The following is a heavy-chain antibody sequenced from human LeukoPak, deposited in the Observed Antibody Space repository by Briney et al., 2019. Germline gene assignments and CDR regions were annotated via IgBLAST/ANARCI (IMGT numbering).Heavy chain of an antibody. CDR3: AREVAAPIPSDGLDL. CDR2: VYSDGRT. Sequence: PGGSLRHSCVASGFVFNTHYMSWVRQAPGKGLEWVSVVYSDGRTYYAESVKGRFIISRDSSKNIVYLQMDSLRVEDTAVYYCAREVAAPIPSDGLDLWGQGTAVTVSS. D-gene: IGHD6-19*01. V-gene: IGHV3-53*01. CDR1: GFVFNTHY. J-gene: IGHJ6*02.